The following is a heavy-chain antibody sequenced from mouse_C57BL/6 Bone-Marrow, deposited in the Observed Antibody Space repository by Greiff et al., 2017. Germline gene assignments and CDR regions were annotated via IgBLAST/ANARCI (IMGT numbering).Heavy chain of an antibody. V-gene: IGHV1-82*01. J-gene: IGHJ1*03. CDR1: GYAFSSSW. CDR2: IYPGDGDT. CDR3: ARDPRYYGSSSHWYFDV. Sequence: VQLQQSGPELVKPGASVKISCKASGYAFSSSWMNWVKQRPGKGLEWIGRIYPGDGDTNYNGKFKGKATLTADKSSSTAYMQLSSLTSEYSAVYFCARDPRYYGSSSHWYFDVWGTGTTVTVSS. D-gene: IGHD1-1*01.